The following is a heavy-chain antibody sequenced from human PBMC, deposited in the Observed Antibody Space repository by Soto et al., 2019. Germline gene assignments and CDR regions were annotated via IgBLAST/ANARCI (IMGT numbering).Heavy chain of an antibody. V-gene: IGHV3-7*01. CDR1: GFTFSSYW. Sequence: GGSLRLSCAASGFTFSSYWMSWVRQAPGKGLEWVANIKQDGSERYYVDSVKGRFTISRDNAKNSLYLQMNSLRAEDTAVYYCARERGGYYYYYGMDVWGQGTTVTVSS. CDR2: IKQDGSER. D-gene: IGHD2-15*01. CDR3: ARERGGYYYYYGMDV. J-gene: IGHJ6*02.